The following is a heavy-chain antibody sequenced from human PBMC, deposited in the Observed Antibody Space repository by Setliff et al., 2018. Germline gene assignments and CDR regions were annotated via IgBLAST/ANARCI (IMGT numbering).Heavy chain of an antibody. Sequence: GESLKISCKTSGFSFTTNWIVWVRQMPGKGLEWVGIIYPGDSDTRYSPSLQGQVTISADKSITTAYLQWSSLKASDTAMYYCARDSGSPLDYWGQGTLVTVSS. D-gene: IGHD6-6*01. V-gene: IGHV5-51*01. CDR1: GFSFTTNW. J-gene: IGHJ4*02. CDR2: IYPGDSDT. CDR3: ARDSGSPLDY.